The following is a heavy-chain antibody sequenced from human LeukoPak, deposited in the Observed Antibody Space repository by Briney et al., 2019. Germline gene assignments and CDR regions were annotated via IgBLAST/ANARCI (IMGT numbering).Heavy chain of an antibody. D-gene: IGHD3-3*01. CDR2: MNPNSGNT. Sequence: GASVTVSCTASGYTFTIYDINWGRQANGQGLEWMGWMNPNSGNTGYAQKFQGRVTITRNTSISTAYMELSSLRSEDTAVYYCARRITIFGVVITLGYWGQGTLVTVSS. CDR1: GYTFTIYD. CDR3: ARRITIFGVVITLGY. J-gene: IGHJ4*02. V-gene: IGHV1-8*03.